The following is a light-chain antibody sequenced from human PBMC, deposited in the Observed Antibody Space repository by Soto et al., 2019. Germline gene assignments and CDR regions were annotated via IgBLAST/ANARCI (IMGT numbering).Light chain of an antibody. J-gene: IGKJ4*01. CDR1: QNINNY. CDR3: QQRVTWSGT. Sequence: EIELTQSPATLSLSPGERATLSCRASQNINNYLAWYQQKPGQTPRLLIYDASTRATDLPARFSGSGSGTDFTLTISGLEPEDFAVYYCQQRVTWSGTFGGGTKVEIK. V-gene: IGKV3-11*01. CDR2: DAS.